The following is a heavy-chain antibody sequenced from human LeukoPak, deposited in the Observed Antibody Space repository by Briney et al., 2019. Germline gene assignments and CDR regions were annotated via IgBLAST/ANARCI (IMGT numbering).Heavy chain of an antibody. Sequence: PGGSLRLSCVASGSIFRGNGMHWVRQAPGKGLEWLAVIWYDGSKKFYADSVQGRFTISRDNAKKSLYLQMNSLRVEDTAVYYCAKGGEDIVLMVYAAPRYYFDYWGQGTLVTVSS. V-gene: IGHV3-33*03. J-gene: IGHJ4*02. D-gene: IGHD2-8*01. CDR1: GSIFRGNG. CDR2: IWYDGSKK. CDR3: AKGGEDIVLMVYAAPRYYFDY.